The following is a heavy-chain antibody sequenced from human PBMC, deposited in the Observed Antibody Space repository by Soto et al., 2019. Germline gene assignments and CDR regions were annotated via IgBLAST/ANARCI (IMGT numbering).Heavy chain of an antibody. CDR1: GFTFSSYA. CDR2: ISYDGSNK. CDR3: SREVYNQLLPYYYYYGMDV. D-gene: IGHD2-2*01. V-gene: IGHV3-30-3*01. Sequence: QVQLVESGGGVVQPGGSLRLSCAASGFTFSSYAMHWVRQAPGKGLEWVAVISYDGSNKYYADSVKGRFTISRDNSKNTLYLQMNSLRAEDTAVYYCSREVYNQLLPYYYYYGMDVWGQGTTVTVSS. J-gene: IGHJ6*02.